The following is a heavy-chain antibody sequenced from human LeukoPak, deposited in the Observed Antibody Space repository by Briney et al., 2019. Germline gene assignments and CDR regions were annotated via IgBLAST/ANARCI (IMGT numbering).Heavy chain of an antibody. Sequence: GGSLRLSCAASEFTFSTYGMHWVRQAPGKGLEWVAFIRYDGRNKYYADSVKGRFTISRDNSKNTLYLQMNSLRAEDTAVYYCAKDSRARQFGEFLSRAPQYNWFDPWGQGTLVTVSS. CDR1: EFTFSTYG. V-gene: IGHV3-30*02. CDR3: AKDSRARQFGEFLSRAPQYNWFDP. D-gene: IGHD3-10*01. J-gene: IGHJ5*02. CDR2: IRYDGRNK.